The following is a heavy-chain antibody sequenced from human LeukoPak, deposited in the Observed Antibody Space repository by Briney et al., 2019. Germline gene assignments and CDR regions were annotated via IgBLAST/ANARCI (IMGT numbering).Heavy chain of an antibody. D-gene: IGHD1-26*01. V-gene: IGHV3-7*01. Sequence: GGSLRLSCAASGFTFSSYWMSWVRQAPGKGLEWVANIKQDGSEKYYVDSVKGRFTISRDNAKNSLYLQMSSLRAEDTAVYYCARETVGATTADFDYWGQGTLVTVSS. CDR2: IKQDGSEK. CDR1: GFTFSSYW. J-gene: IGHJ4*02. CDR3: ARETVGATTADFDY.